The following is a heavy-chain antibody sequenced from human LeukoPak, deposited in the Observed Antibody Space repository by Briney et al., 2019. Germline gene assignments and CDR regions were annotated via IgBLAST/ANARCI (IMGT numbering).Heavy chain of an antibody. CDR2: IYHTGTT. D-gene: IGHD2-8*01. CDR3: ARDEWRDYYYYYMDV. CDR1: GFSISSAYY. Sequence: PSETLSLTCTVSGFSISSAYYWVWIRQPPGKGLEYIGSIYHTGTTYYSPPLRSRVTISLDTSKNQFSLNLSSVTAADTAVYHCARDEWRDYYYYYMDVWGKGTTVTVSS. J-gene: IGHJ6*03. V-gene: IGHV4-38-2*02.